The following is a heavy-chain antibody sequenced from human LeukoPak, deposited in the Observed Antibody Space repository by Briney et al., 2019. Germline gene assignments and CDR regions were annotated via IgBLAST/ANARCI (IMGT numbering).Heavy chain of an antibody. Sequence: GGSLRLSCAASGFTFSSYWMTWVRQAPGMGLEWVANIKQDGSEKYYVDSVRGRFTISRDNAKNSLYLQMNSLRAEDTAVYYCARGGTKFDYWGQGTLVTVSS. CDR3: ARGGTKFDY. D-gene: IGHD2-8*01. V-gene: IGHV3-7*01. CDR2: IKQDGSEK. CDR1: GFTFSSYW. J-gene: IGHJ4*02.